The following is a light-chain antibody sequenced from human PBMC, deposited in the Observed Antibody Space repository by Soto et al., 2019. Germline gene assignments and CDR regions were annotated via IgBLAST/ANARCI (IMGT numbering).Light chain of an antibody. V-gene: IGKV1-5*03. CDR1: QSISNW. CDR2: KAS. Sequence: DIQMTQSPSTLSASVGDRVTITCRASQSISNWLTWYQQKAGQAPKLLIYKASVVESGVPSRFSGSGSGTEFPLTISSLQPDDSATYYCQQYYYFATFGQGTRVEVK. CDR3: QQYYYFAT. J-gene: IGKJ1*01.